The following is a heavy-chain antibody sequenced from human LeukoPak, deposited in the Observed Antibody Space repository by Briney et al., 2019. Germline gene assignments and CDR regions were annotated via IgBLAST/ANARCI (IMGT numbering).Heavy chain of an antibody. J-gene: IGHJ6*03. CDR2: IWYDGSNK. Sequence: AGSLRLSCAASGFTFSSYGMDWVRQAPGKGLEGVAVIWYDGSNKYYADSVKGRFTISRDNSKNTLYLQMNSLRAEDTAVYYCARGTTTYYYYYYMDVWGKGTTVTVSS. CDR3: ARGTTTYYYYYYMDV. V-gene: IGHV3-33*01. D-gene: IGHD1-7*01. CDR1: GFTFSSYG.